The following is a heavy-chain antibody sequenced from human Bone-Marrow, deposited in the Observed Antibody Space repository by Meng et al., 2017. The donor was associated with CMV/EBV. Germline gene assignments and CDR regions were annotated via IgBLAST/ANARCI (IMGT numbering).Heavy chain of an antibody. D-gene: IGHD3-3*01. CDR3: ARGDDFWSGYLSSLALDY. CDR2: IYYSGST. Sequence: SETLSLTCTVSGGSISSYYWSWIRQPPGKGLEWIGYIYYSGSTNYNPSLKSRVTISVDTSKNQFSLKLSSVTAADTAVYYCARGDDFWSGYLSSLALDYWGQGTLVSVSS. V-gene: IGHV4-59*01. J-gene: IGHJ4*02. CDR1: GGSISSYY.